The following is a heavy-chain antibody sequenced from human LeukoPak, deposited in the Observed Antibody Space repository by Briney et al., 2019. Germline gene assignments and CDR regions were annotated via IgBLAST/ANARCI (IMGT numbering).Heavy chain of an antibody. J-gene: IGHJ6*03. CDR3: ARGPPRGKYYYMDV. CDR1: GFTFSSFD. D-gene: IGHD1-1*01. Sequence: GGSLRLSCAASGFTFSSFDMHWVRQPTGQGLEWVSTIGTASDTYYPGSVEGRFTLSRDNAKNSLYLNSLTAGDTAVYYCARGPPRGKYYYMDVWGQGTLVTVSS. CDR2: IGTASDT. V-gene: IGHV3-13*01.